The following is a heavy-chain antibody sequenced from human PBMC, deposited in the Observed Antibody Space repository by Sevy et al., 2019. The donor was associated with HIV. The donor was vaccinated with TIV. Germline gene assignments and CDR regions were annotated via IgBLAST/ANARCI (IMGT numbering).Heavy chain of an antibody. CDR3: ARGVTMIRGGGYYFDY. Sequence: ASVKVSCKASGGTFSSYAIHWVRQAPGQVLESIGGIIPIFGTTNYAQKFQGRVTITADESTSTSNMELSSLRSEDTAVYYCARGVTMIRGGGYYFDYWGQGTLVTVSS. CDR1: GGTFSSYA. J-gene: IGHJ4*02. D-gene: IGHD3-22*01. V-gene: IGHV1-69*13. CDR2: IIPIFGTT.